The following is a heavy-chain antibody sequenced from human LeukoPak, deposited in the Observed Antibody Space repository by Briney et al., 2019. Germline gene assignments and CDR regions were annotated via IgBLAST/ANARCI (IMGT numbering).Heavy chain of an antibody. V-gene: IGHV3-21*01. CDR1: GFTFSSYS. J-gene: IGHJ4*02. Sequence: GGTLRLSCAASGFTFSSYSMNWVRQAPGPGLESVSSISSSSSYIYYADSVKGRFTISRDNAKNSLYLQMNSLRAEDTAVYYCERDGSGSAFDYWGQGTLVTVSS. CDR2: ISSSSSYI. CDR3: ERDGSGSAFDY. D-gene: IGHD6-19*01.